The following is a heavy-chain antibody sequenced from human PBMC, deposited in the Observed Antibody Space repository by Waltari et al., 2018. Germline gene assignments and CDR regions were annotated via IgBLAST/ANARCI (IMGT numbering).Heavy chain of an antibody. Sequence: QVQLQESGPGLVKPSETLSLTCTVSGGSISSYYWSWIRQPPGKGLEWIGYIYYSGSTNDTPSLKSRVTISVDTSKNQFSLKLSSVTAADTAVYYCARVNDYGDYAYYYYGMDVWGQGTTVTVSS. J-gene: IGHJ6*02. CDR3: ARVNDYGDYAYYYYGMDV. CDR1: GGSISSYY. V-gene: IGHV4-59*01. CDR2: IYYSGST. D-gene: IGHD4-17*01.